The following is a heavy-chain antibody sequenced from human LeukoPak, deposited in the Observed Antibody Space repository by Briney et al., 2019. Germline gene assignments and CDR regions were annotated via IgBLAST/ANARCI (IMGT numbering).Heavy chain of an antibody. CDR3: ARDLSGGNSGDYFDY. CDR1: GYYISSGYY. J-gene: IGHJ4*02. CDR2: IYHSGST. Sequence: SETLSLTCSVSGYYISSGYYWGWIRQPPGKGLEWIGSIYHSGSTYYNPSLKSRVTISVDTSKNQFSLKLSSVTAADTAVYYCARDLSGGNSGDYFDYWGQGTLVTVSS. V-gene: IGHV4-38-2*02. D-gene: IGHD4-23*01.